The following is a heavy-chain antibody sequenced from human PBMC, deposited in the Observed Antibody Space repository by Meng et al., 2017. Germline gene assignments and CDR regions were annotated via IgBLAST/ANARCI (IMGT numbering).Heavy chain of an antibody. CDR3: ARWGYSGSYYGRQGLDY. CDR2: IYTSGST. J-gene: IGHJ4*02. Sequence: GSLRLSCTVSGGSISSYYWSWIRQPAGKGLEWIGRIYTSGSTNYNPSLKSRVTMSVDTSKNQFSLKLSSVTAADTAVYYCARWGYSGSYYGRQGLDYWGQGTLVTVSS. D-gene: IGHD1-26*01. CDR1: GGSISSYY. V-gene: IGHV4-4*07.